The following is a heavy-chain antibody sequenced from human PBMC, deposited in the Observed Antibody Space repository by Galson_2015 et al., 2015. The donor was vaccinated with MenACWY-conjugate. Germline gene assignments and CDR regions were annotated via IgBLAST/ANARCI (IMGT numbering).Heavy chain of an antibody. V-gene: IGHV4-39*07. J-gene: IGHJ4*02. D-gene: IGHD2-15*01. Sequence: SETLSLTCTVSGGSISSSSYYWGWIRQPPGKGLEWFGSIYYSGSAYYNPSLKSRVTMTVDTSKTQFSLRLSSVTAADTAVYYYGRVGRTVVAARIDYWGQGTLVTVSS. CDR1: GGSISSSSYY. CDR3: GRVGRTVVAARIDY. CDR2: IYYSGSA.